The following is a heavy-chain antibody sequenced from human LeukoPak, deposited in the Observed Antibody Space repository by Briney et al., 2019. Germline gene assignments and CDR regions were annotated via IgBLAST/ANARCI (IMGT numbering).Heavy chain of an antibody. D-gene: IGHD2-2*01. CDR2: IYYSGST. CDR3: AREIVAVPAAMTDY. J-gene: IGHJ4*02. Sequence: PSETLSLTCTVSGGSISSSSYYWGWIRQPPGKGLEWIGSIYYSGSTYYNPSLKSRVTISVDTSKNQFSLKLSSVTAADTAVYYCAREIVAVPAAMTDYWGQGTLVTASS. CDR1: GGSISSSSYY. V-gene: IGHV4-39*02.